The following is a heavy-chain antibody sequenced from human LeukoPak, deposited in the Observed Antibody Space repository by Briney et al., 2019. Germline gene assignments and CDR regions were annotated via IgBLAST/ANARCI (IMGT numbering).Heavy chain of an antibody. CDR3: ARVRVVGATDGAFYI. CDR2: INPSGGST. V-gene: IGHV1-46*01. J-gene: IGHJ3*02. CDR1: GYTFTSYY. Sequence: ASVKVSCKASGYTFTSYYMHWVRQSPGQGLEWMGIINPSGGSTSYAQKFQGRVTMTRDTSTSTVYMELSSLRPEDTAVYYCARVRVVGATDGAFYIWGQGTMVTVSS. D-gene: IGHD1-26*01.